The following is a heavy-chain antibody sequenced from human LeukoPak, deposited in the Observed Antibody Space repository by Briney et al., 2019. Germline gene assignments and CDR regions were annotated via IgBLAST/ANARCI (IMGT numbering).Heavy chain of an antibody. D-gene: IGHD5-18*01. J-gene: IGHJ4*02. CDR1: GGSISSGGYS. CDR2: IYHSGST. V-gene: IGHV4-30-2*01. CDR3: ARASGYLFDY. Sequence: SQTLSLTCAVSGGSISSGGYSWSWIRQPPGKGLEWIGYIYHSGSTYYNPSLKSRVTISVDRSKNRFSLKLSSVTAADTAVYYCARASGYLFDYWGQGTLVTVSS.